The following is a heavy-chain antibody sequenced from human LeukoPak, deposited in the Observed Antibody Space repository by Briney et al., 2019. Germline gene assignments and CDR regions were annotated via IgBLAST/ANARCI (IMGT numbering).Heavy chain of an antibody. CDR3: ARIPYSRTDSSGYYSVFYYFDY. V-gene: IGHV3-7*01. Sequence: GGSLRLSCAASGFTFSTYAMSWVRQAPGKGLEWVANIKQDGSEKYYVDSVKGRFTISRDNAKNSLYLQMNSLRAEDTAVYYCARIPYSRTDSSGYYSVFYYFDYWGQGTLVIVSS. J-gene: IGHJ4*02. D-gene: IGHD3-22*01. CDR1: GFTFSTYA. CDR2: IKQDGSEK.